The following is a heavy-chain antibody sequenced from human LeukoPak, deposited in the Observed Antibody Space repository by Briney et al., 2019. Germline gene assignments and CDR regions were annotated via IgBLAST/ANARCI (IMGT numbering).Heavy chain of an antibody. J-gene: IGHJ4*01. CDR2: IRGRGHGGTT. D-gene: IGHD1-26*01. V-gene: IGHV3-49*04. Sequence: PGGSLRLSCKGSRLTFGDYDMSWVRQAPGKGLEWVGFIRGRGHGGTTEYAASVKGRFNISRDDSKSIAYLQMNSLKTEDTAIYYCTTLPHTVGAIQIDYWGQGTLVTVSS. CDR3: TTLPHTVGAIQIDY. CDR1: RLTFGDYD.